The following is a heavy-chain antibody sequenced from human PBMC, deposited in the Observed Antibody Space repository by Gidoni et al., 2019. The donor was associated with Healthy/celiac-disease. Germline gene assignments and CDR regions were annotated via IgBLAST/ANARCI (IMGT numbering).Heavy chain of an antibody. CDR3: ARGAFWSGNLPRWFDP. CDR2: ISSSSSYI. CDR1: GFTFSSYS. Sequence: EVQLVESGGGLVKPGGSLSLSCAASGFTFSSYSMNWVRQAPGKGLEWVSSISSSSSYIYYADSVKGRFTISRDNAKNSLYLQMNSLRAEDTAVYYCARGAFWSGNLPRWFDPWGQGTLVTVSS. V-gene: IGHV3-21*01. J-gene: IGHJ5*02. D-gene: IGHD3-3*01.